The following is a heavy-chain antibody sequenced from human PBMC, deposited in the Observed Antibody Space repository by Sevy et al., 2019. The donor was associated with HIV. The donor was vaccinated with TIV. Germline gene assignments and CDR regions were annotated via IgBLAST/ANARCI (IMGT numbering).Heavy chain of an antibody. CDR3: ARRFCGGAKCYEDYYFAMDV. J-gene: IGHJ6*02. Sequence: ASVKVSCKASEYTFTGYYIHWARQAPGRGLEWMGCINPDTGVTSYVQKLQGRVSMTRDTSISTAYMELRSLSPDDTAEYFGARRFCGGAKCYEDYYFAMDVWGQGTTVTVSS. CDR1: EYTFTGYY. CDR2: INPDTGVT. D-gene: IGHD3-3*01. V-gene: IGHV1-2*02.